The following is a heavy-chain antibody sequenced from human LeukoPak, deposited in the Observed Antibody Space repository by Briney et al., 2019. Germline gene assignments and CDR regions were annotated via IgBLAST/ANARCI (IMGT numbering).Heavy chain of an antibody. CDR3: ATWAPAVAGPYYYYYMDV. D-gene: IGHD6-19*01. CDR2: FDPEDGET. J-gene: IGHJ6*03. V-gene: IGHV1-24*01. CDR1: GYTLTELS. Sequence: ASVKVSCKVSGYTLTELSMHWVRQAPGKGLEWMGGFDPEDGETIYAQKFQGRVTMTEDTSTDTAYLELSSLRSEDTAVYYCATWAPAVAGPYYYYYMDVWGKGTTVTVSS.